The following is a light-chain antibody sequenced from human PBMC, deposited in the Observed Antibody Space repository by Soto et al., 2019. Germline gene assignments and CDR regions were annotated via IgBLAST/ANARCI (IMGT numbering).Light chain of an antibody. J-gene: IGKJ2*01. Sequence: EIVMTQSPATLSVSPGKRATLSCRASQSVSSKLAWFQQKPGQAPSLLIYGVSTRATGVPVRFSGSGSGTEFTLTVNSLQSEDFAVYYCQQYNNWPHTFGQGTKLEIK. CDR1: QSVSSK. CDR3: QQYNNWPHT. CDR2: GVS. V-gene: IGKV3-15*01.